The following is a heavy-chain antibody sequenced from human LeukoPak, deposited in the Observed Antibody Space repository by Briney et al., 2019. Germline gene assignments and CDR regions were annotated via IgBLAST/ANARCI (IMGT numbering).Heavy chain of an antibody. CDR1: GYSFTSYG. CDR3: ATRYCSGGSCSYFDY. CDR2: ISAYNGNT. V-gene: IGHV1-18*04. Sequence: AASVKDSCKASGYSFTSYGISWVRQAPGQGLEWMGWISAYNGNTNYAQKLQGRVTMTTDTSTSTAYMELRSLRSDDTAVYYCATRYCSGGSCSYFDYWGQGTLVTVSS. D-gene: IGHD2-15*01. J-gene: IGHJ4*02.